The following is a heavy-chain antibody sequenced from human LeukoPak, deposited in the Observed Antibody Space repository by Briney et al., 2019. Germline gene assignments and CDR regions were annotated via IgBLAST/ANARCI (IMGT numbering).Heavy chain of an antibody. D-gene: IGHD3-10*01. CDR1: GGSFSGYY. CDR2: INHSGST. V-gene: IGHV4-34*01. Sequence: PSETLSLTCAVYGGSFSGYYWRWIRQPPGKGLEWIGEINHSGSTKYNPSLKRRVTIQVDTSKNQLSLNLRPVTAADTDMYYCARGRPVLLCFGEPSNWFDPWGEGNLVTVSS. CDR3: ARGRPVLLCFGEPSNWFDP. J-gene: IGHJ5*02.